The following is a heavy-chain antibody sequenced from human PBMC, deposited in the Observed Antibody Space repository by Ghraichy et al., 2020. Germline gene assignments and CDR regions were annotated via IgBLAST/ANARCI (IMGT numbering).Heavy chain of an antibody. CDR2: IYYSGST. D-gene: IGHD1-26*01. J-gene: IGHJ2*01. CDR1: GGSVSSYD. Sequence: SETLSLTCTVSGGSVSSYDWSWIRQPPGKGLEWIGYIYYSGSTYYNPSLKSRVTISVDTSKNQFSLKLSSVTAADTAVYYCARSVGATTHLRNFDLWGRGALVSVSS. CDR3: ARSVGATTHLRNFDL. V-gene: IGHV4-59*02.